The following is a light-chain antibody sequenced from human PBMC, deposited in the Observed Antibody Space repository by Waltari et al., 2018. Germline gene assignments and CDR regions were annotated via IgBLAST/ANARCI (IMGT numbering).Light chain of an antibody. CDR3: YSTDSSGNVQV. CDR1: ALPKKY. CDR2: EDV. J-gene: IGLJ2*01. Sequence: SYSLTQPPSVSLSPGPTARITCSGDALPKKYAYWYQQKSGQAPVQVIYEDVKRPSGIPERFSGSSSGTMVTLTISGAQVEDEADYYCYSTDSSGNVQVFGGGTKLTVL. V-gene: IGLV3-10*01.